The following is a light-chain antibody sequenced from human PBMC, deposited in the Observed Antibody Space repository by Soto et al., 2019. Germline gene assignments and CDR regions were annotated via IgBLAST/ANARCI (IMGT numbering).Light chain of an antibody. CDR3: CSYAGRDTLYA. V-gene: IGLV2-11*01. J-gene: IGLJ1*01. CDR1: STDVGGYNY. Sequence: QSALTQPRSVYGSPGQSVTISCTGTSTDVGGYNYVSWYQQHPGKVPKLMLYDVSKRPSGVPDRFSGSKSGNTASLTISGLQAEDEADYYCCSYAGRDTLYAFGSGTKVTVL. CDR2: DVS.